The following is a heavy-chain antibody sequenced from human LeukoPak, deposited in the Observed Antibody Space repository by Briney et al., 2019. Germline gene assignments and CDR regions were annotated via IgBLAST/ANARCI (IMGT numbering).Heavy chain of an antibody. CDR3: ARDTNDAFDI. Sequence: PSETLSLTCTVSGGSISSYYWSWIRQPPGKGLEWIGYINYSGSTNYKPSLKSRVTISVDTSKNQFFLKLSSVTAADTAVYYCARDTNDAFDIWGRGTMVTVSS. V-gene: IGHV4-59*01. J-gene: IGHJ3*02. D-gene: IGHD2-2*01. CDR2: INYSGST. CDR1: GGSISSYY.